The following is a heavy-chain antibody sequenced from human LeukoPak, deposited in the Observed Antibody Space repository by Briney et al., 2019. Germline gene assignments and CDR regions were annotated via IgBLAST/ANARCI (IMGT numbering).Heavy chain of an antibody. CDR1: GGSISSYY. CDR3: ARGIAAAGHPSGYNWFDP. Sequence: SETLSLTCTVPGGSISSYYWSWIRQPPGKGLEWIGEINHSGSTNYNPSLKSRVTISVDTSKNQFSLKLSSVTAADTAVYYCARGIAAAGHPSGYNWFDPWGQGTLVTVSS. CDR2: INHSGST. J-gene: IGHJ5*02. D-gene: IGHD6-13*01. V-gene: IGHV4-34*01.